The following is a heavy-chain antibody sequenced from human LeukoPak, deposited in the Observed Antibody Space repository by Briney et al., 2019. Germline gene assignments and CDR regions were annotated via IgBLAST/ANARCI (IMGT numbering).Heavy chain of an antibody. D-gene: IGHD3-16*02. Sequence: GGSLRLSCAASGFTFSSYPMTGVRQAPGKGLEWVSAISGSGGSTYYADSVKGRFTISRDNSKNTLYLQMNILRAEDTAVYYCAKPPGITSGGVIALGYYDYLGQGTRVTVSS. J-gene: IGHJ4*02. CDR1: GFTFSSYP. V-gene: IGHV3-23*01. CDR3: AKPPGITSGGVIALGYYDY. CDR2: ISGSGGST.